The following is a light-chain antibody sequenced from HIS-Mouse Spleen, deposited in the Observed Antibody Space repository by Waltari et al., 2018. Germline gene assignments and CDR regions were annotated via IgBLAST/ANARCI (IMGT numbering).Light chain of an antibody. CDR1: SSNLGSNP. V-gene: IGLV1-44*01. J-gene: IGLJ2*01. Sequence: QSVLTQPPSASGTPGQRVTLSCSGSSSNLGSNPVNWYQQLPGTAPKLLIYSNNQRPSGVPDRFSGSKSGTSASLAISGLQSEDEADYYCAAWDDSLNGVVFGGGTKLTVL. CDR2: SNN. CDR3: AAWDDSLNGVV.